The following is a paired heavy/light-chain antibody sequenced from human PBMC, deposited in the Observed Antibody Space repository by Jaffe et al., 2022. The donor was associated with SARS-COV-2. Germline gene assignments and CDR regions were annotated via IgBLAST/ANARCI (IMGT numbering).Heavy chain of an antibody. CDR3: ARGSHDDYDSSGYYPY. CDR1: GGSVSSRYHY. Sequence: QLQLQESGPGLVKPSETLSLTCSVSGGSVSSRYHYWGWIRQPPGKGLEWVGSIFYSGITYYNPSLKSRVTMSVDTSKNQVSLRLSSVTAADRAVYYCARGSHDDYDSSGYYPYWGQGTLVTVSS. J-gene: IGHJ4*02. CDR2: IFYSGIT. V-gene: IGHV4-39*01. D-gene: IGHD3-22*01.
Light chain of an antibody. J-gene: IGKJ1*01. V-gene: IGKV1-5*03. CDR3: QQYNSYSWP. CDR1: QSISSW. Sequence: DIQMTQSPSTLSASVGDRVIITCRASQSISSWLAWYQQKPGKAPKLLIYKASSLETGVPSRFSGSGSGTEFTLTISSLQPDDFATYYCQQYNSYSWPFGQGTKVEIK. CDR2: KAS.